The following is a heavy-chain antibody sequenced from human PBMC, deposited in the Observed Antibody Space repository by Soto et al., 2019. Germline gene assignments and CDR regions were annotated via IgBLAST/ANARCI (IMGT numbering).Heavy chain of an antibody. CDR1: GLTFSHYG. J-gene: IGHJ5*02. V-gene: IGHV3-33*01. CDR2: IFYDGSRK. D-gene: IGHD5-12*01. CDR3: VREESDNDVNWFYL. Sequence: QVQLVESGGGVVQPGRSLKLSCAASGLTFSHYGMHCVRQAPGRGLEWVAVIFYDGSRKEYASALKGRFSIYRANSKNTLYLQRDSLRGEATAMYYGVREESDNDVNWFYLWGKGTLVTV.